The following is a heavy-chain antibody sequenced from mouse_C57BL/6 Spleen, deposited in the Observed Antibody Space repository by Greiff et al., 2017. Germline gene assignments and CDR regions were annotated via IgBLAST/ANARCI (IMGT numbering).Heavy chain of an antibody. D-gene: IGHD2-4*01. J-gene: IGHJ4*01. Sequence: QVHVKQSGAELVKPGASVKMSCKASGYTFTTYPIEWMKQNPGKSLEWIGNFHPYNDDTKYNEKFKGKATLTVEKSSSTVYLALSRLTSDDSAVYYCARRGDYDKYAMDYWGQGTSVTVSS. CDR2: FHPYNDDT. CDR3: ARRGDYDKYAMDY. CDR1: GYTFTTYP. V-gene: IGHV1-47*01.